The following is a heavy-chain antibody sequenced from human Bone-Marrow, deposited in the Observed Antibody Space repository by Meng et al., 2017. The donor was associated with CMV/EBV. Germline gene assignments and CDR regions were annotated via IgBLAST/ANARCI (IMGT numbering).Heavy chain of an antibody. Sequence: ASVKVSCKASGYTFSGYYIHWVRQAPGQGLQWMGWINPNSGATNYAQQFQGIVTMTSDTFITTAYMELSRLRSDDTAVYYCATAANQWLPMDVWGQGTTATVSS. D-gene: IGHD6-19*01. J-gene: IGHJ6*02. CDR1: GYTFSGYY. CDR2: INPNSGAT. CDR3: ATAANQWLPMDV. V-gene: IGHV1-2*02.